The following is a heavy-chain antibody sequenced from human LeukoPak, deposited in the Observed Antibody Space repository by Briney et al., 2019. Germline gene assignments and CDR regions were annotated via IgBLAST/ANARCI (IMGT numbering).Heavy chain of an antibody. Sequence: GGSLRLSCAASGFTFSSYGMSWVRQAPGKGLEGVSAISGSGGSTYYADSVKGRFTISRDNSKNTLYLQMNSLRAEDTAVYYCAKDGRSGSYYTFDYWGQGTLVTVSS. J-gene: IGHJ4*02. CDR2: ISGSGGST. CDR1: GFTFSSYG. CDR3: AKDGRSGSYYTFDY. V-gene: IGHV3-23*01. D-gene: IGHD3-10*01.